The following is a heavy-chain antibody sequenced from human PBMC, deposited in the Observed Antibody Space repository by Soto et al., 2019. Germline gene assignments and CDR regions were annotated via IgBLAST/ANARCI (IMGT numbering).Heavy chain of an antibody. J-gene: IGHJ6*02. D-gene: IGHD2-21*01. V-gene: IGHV3-30-3*01. CDR2: ISYDGSNK. Sequence: GGSLRLSCAASGFTFSSYAMHWVRQAPGKGLEWVAVISYDGSNKYYADSVKGRFTISRDNSKNTLYLQMNSQRAEDTAVYYCARGCPVQLIEWYYYGMDVWGQGTTVTVSS. CDR1: GFTFSSYA. CDR3: ARGCPVQLIEWYYYGMDV.